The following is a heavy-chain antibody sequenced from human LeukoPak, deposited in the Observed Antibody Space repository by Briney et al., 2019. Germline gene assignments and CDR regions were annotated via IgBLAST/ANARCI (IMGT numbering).Heavy chain of an antibody. D-gene: IGHD3-10*01. V-gene: IGHV3-30*02. CDR3: AKNPSVRGVMAFDY. CDR1: GFTFSSYG. J-gene: IGHJ4*02. CDR2: IRYDGSNK. Sequence: GRSLRLSCAASGFTFSSYGIHWVRQAPGKGLEWVAFIRYDGSNKYYADSVKGRFTISRDNSKNTLYLQMNSLRAEDTAVYYCAKNPSVRGVMAFDYWGQGTLVTVSS.